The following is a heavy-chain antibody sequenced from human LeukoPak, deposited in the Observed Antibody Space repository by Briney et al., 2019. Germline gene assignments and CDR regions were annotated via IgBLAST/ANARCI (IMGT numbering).Heavy chain of an antibody. J-gene: IGHJ5*02. CDR1: GGTFSSYA. CDR2: IIPIFGTA. V-gene: IGHV1-69*05. Sequence: SVKVSCKASGGTFSSYAISWVRQAPGQGLEWMGRIIPIFGTANYAQKFQGRVTITTDESTSTAYMGLSSLRSGDTAVYYCARDLVVVVPAAMTPGGWFDPWGQGTLVTVSS. D-gene: IGHD2-2*01. CDR3: ARDLVVVVPAAMTPGGWFDP.